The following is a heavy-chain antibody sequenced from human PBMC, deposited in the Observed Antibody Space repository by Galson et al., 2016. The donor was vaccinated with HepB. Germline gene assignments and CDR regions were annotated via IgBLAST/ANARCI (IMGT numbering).Heavy chain of an antibody. CDR3: ATMAAAGRSRKGFYYYGMDV. CDR2: ISTSGSSI. V-gene: IGHV3-48*02. Sequence: SLRLSCAASGITFSDYSISWVRQAPGKGLEWISYISTSGSSIYHADSVKGRFTISRDNGKNSLYLQMDSLRDEDTAAYYCATMAAAGRSRKGFYYYGMDVWGQGTTVTVSS. D-gene: IGHD6-13*01. J-gene: IGHJ6*02. CDR1: GITFSDYS.